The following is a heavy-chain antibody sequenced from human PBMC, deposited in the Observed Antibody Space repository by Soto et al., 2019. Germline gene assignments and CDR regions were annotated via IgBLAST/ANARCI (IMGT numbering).Heavy chain of an antibody. CDR3: AREKFSSYSDFDY. V-gene: IGHV1-69*01. D-gene: IGHD2-2*01. CDR1: GGSFSSYA. Sequence: QVQLVQSGAEVKKPGSSVKVSCKTSGGSFSSYAINWVRQAPGQGLEWMGGIIPMFGTANYAQKFQDRVTITADESTSTAYLELSSLRSDDTAVYYCAREKFSSYSDFDYWGQGTLVTVSS. CDR2: IIPMFGTA. J-gene: IGHJ4*02.